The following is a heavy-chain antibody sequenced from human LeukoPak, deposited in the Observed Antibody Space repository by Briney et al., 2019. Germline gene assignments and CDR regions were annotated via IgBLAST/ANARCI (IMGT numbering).Heavy chain of an antibody. V-gene: IGHV3-23*01. CDR2: ISGSGGST. D-gene: IGHD4-17*01. CDR1: GFTFSSYW. Sequence: GGSLRLSCAASGFTFSSYWMSWVRQAPGKGLEWVSAISGSGGSTYYADSVKGRFTISRDNPKNTLYLQMNSQRAEDTAVYYCAKEESVTTVSFDYWGQGTLVTVSS. J-gene: IGHJ4*02. CDR3: AKEESVTTVSFDY.